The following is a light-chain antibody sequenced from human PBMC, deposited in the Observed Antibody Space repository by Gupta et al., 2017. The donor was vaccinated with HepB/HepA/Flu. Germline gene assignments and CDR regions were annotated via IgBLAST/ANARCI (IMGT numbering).Light chain of an antibody. CDR1: QKISDF. CDR2: AAS. Sequence: DILMTQSPSSLSASVGDRVSFTCRASQKISDFLNWYQHKPGSAPRLLIYAASNLQSGVPSRFSGTGSGTDFTLTTTKRQPEDVATYYCKHDYGVPNAFGPGTSWRS. V-gene: IGKV1-39*01. J-gene: IGKJ2*01. CDR3: KHDYGVPNA.